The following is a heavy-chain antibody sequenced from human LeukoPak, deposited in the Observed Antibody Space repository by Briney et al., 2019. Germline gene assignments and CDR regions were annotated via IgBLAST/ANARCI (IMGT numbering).Heavy chain of an antibody. D-gene: IGHD3-3*01. J-gene: IGHJ4*02. CDR1: GGTFSSYA. CDR3: AGDGRIYDFWSGYYQFDY. V-gene: IGHV1-69*15. CDR2: IIPIFGTA. Sequence: SVKVSCKASGGTFSSYAISWVRQAPGQGLEWMGRIIPIFGTANNAQKFQGRVTITADESTSTAYMELSSLRSEDTAVYYCAGDGRIYDFWSGYYQFDYWGQGALVTVSS.